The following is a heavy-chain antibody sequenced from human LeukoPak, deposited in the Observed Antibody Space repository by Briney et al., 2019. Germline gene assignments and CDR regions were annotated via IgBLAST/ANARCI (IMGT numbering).Heavy chain of an antibody. V-gene: IGHV4-59*06. Sequence: SETLSLTCTVSGGSISSYYWSWIRQPPGKGPEWIGYIYYSGSTYYNPSLKSRVTISVDTSKNQFSLKLSSVTAADTAVYYCARGGPITGEDYWGQGTLVTVSS. CDR2: IYYSGST. CDR1: GGSISSYY. J-gene: IGHJ4*02. D-gene: IGHD2-15*01. CDR3: ARGGPITGEDY.